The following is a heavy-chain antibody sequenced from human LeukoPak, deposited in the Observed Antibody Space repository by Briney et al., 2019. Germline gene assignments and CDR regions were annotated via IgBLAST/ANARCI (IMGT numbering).Heavy chain of an antibody. J-gene: IGHJ4*02. CDR2: ISGRGGST. CDR3: AKDATVTTYYFDF. V-gene: IGHV3-23*01. D-gene: IGHD4-17*01. Sequence: GGSLRLSCAASGFTFTNYDMNWVRRAPGKGLEWVSTISGRGGSTYYADSVKGRFTISRDNSKNTLYLQMNSLRADDTAVYYCAKDATVTTYYFDFWGQGTLVTVSS. CDR1: GFTFTNYD.